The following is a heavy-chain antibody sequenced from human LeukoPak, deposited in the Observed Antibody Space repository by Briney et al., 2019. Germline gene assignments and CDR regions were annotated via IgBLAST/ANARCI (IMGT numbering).Heavy chain of an antibody. V-gene: IGHV1-18*01. CDR1: GYTFTSYG. D-gene: IGHD3-16*02. Sequence: ASVKVSCKASGYTFTSYGISWGRQAPGQGLEWMGWISAYNGNTNYAQKLHGRVTMTTDTSTSTAYMELRSLRSDDTAVYDCAREHMGDYVWRSYRPGGLFDYWGQGTLVTVSS. CDR2: ISAYNGNT. CDR3: AREHMGDYVWRSYRPGGLFDY. J-gene: IGHJ4*02.